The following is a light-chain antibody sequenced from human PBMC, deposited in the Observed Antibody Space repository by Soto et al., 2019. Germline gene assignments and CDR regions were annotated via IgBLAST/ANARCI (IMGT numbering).Light chain of an antibody. CDR3: KQYTSYSRA. CDR2: DAS. J-gene: IGKJ1*01. V-gene: IGKV1-5*01. CDR1: QSISHF. Sequence: DIQMTQSPSTLSASVGDRVTITCRASQSISHFLAWYQQKPGKVHKLLIYDASNLGSGVQSRFSGSGSGTDFTLTIRGLQPDDFTTYYCKQYTSYSRAIGQGTKVDIK.